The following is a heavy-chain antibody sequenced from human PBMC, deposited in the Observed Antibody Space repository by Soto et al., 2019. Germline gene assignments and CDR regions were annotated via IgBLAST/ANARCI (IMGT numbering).Heavy chain of an antibody. CDR2: FDPEDGET. CDR1: GYTFTSYA. V-gene: IGHV1-24*01. J-gene: IGHJ6*02. D-gene: IGHD2-2*01. CDR3: ATSKCRSTSCTYYGMDV. Sequence: ASVKVSCKASGYTFTSYAMHWVRQAPGQRLEWMGGFDPEDGETIYAQKFQGRVTMNEDTSTDTAYMELSSLRSEDTAVYYCATSKCRSTSCTYYGMDVWGQGTTVTVSS.